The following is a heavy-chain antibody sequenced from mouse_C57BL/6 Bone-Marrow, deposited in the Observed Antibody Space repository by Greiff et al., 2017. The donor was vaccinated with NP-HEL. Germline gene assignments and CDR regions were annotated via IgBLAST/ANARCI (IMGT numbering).Heavy chain of an antibody. CDR2: ILPGSGST. CDR1: GYTFTGYW. Sequence: VQLQQSGAELMKPGASVKLSCKATGYTFTGYWIEWVKQRPGHGLEWIGEILPGSGSTNYNEKFKGKATFTADTSSNTAYMQLSSLTTEDSAIYYCARGDSSGYVRYYAMDYWGQGTSVTVSS. CDR3: ARGDSSGYVRYYAMDY. V-gene: IGHV1-9*01. J-gene: IGHJ4*01. D-gene: IGHD3-2*02.